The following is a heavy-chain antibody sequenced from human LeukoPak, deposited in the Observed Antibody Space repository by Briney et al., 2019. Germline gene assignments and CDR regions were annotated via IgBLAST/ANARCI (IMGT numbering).Heavy chain of an antibody. D-gene: IGHD3-16*01. CDR1: GFTYRTQD. Sequence: GRTLSLSRAFSGFTYRTQDTHWVRQAPAKGLEWVGFIRYQGSNKQYTETVKRRFTVSRHNSQHTLYLKIKTLRPQDTAVSLPWARDSFDPWGQGTLVTVSS. J-gene: IGHJ5*02. CDR2: IRYQGSNK. CDR3: WARDSFDP. V-gene: IGHV3-30*02.